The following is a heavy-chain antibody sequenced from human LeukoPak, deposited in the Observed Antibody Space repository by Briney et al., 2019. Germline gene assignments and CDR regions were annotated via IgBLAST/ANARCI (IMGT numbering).Heavy chain of an antibody. V-gene: IGHV4-38-2*02. CDR1: GYSISSDYY. CDR2: IYHSGST. CDR3: ARDRALFIPLDV. Sequence: SETLSLTCAVSGYSISSDYYWGWIRQPPGKGLEWIGSIYHSGSTYYNPFLKSRVTISVDTSKNQSSLKLSSVTAADTAVYYCARDRALFIPLDVWGKGTTVTVSS. J-gene: IGHJ6*04. D-gene: IGHD2-21*01.